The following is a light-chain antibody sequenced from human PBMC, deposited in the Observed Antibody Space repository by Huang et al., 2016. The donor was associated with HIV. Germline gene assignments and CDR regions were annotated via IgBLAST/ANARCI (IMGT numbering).Light chain of an antibody. V-gene: IGKV3-15*01. CDR2: GAS. J-gene: IGKJ2*01. CDR1: QRLSSN. CDR3: QQYDNWPMYT. Sequence: EIVMTQSPATLSVSPGERATLSCRASQRLSSNLAWYQQKPGQAPRLLIYGASTRATGIPARFSVSGSGTEFTLTISSLQSEDFAVYYCQQYDNWPMYTFGQGTKLEI.